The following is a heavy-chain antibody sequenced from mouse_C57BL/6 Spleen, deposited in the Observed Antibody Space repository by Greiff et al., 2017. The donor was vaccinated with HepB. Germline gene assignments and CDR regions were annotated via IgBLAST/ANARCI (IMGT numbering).Heavy chain of an antibody. D-gene: IGHD1-1*01. CDR3: TRGYGSSYFDY. CDR2: ISSGGDYI. V-gene: IGHV5-9-1*02. CDR1: GFTFSSYA. Sequence: EVNVVESGEGLVKPGGSLKLSCAASGFTFSSYAMSWVRQTPEKRLEWVAYISSGGDYIYYADTVKGRFTISRDNARNTLYLQLSSLKSEDTAMYYCTRGYGSSYFDYWGQGTTLTVSS. J-gene: IGHJ2*01.